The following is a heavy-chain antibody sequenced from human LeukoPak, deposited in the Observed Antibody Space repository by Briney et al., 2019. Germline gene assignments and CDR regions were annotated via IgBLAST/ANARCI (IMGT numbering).Heavy chain of an antibody. Sequence: GSLRLSCATSGFTFSNAWMNWIRQPSGKGLEWIGEINHSGSTNYNPSLKSRVTISVDTSKNQFSLKLSSVTAADTAVYYCARGGFGGRYFDWLLPIDYWGQGTLVTVSS. V-gene: IGHV4-34*01. CDR2: INHSGST. CDR1: GFTFSNAW. D-gene: IGHD3-9*01. CDR3: ARGGFGGRYFDWLLPIDY. J-gene: IGHJ4*02.